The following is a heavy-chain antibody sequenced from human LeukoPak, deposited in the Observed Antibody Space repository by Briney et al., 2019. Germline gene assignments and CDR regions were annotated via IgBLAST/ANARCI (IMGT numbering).Heavy chain of an antibody. CDR1: GGTFSSYA. CDR3: ARARDGSYSSSWHAY. Sequence: SVKVSCKASGGTFSSYAISWVRQAPGQGLEWMGWISAYNGNTNYAQKFQGRVTITADESTSTAYMELSSLRSEDTAVYYCARARDGSYSSSWHAYWGQGTLVTVSS. CDR2: ISAYNGNT. D-gene: IGHD6-13*01. V-gene: IGHV1-69*13. J-gene: IGHJ4*02.